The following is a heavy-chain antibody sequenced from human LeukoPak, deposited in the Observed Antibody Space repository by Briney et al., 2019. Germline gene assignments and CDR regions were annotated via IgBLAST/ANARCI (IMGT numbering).Heavy chain of an antibody. CDR2: ISSSSSYI. J-gene: IGHJ4*02. CDR1: GFTFSSYS. D-gene: IGHD1-1*01. Sequence: GGSLRLSCAASGFTFSSYSMNWVRQAPGKGLEWVSSISSSSSYIYYADSVKGRFTISRDNSKNTLYLQMTSLRAQDTAVYYCARGRPGAGRFDYWGQGTLVTVSS. CDR3: ARGRPGAGRFDY. V-gene: IGHV3-21*01.